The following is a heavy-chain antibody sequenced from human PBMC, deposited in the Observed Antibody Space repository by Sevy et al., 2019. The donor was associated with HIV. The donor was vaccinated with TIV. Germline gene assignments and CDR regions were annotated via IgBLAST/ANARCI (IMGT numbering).Heavy chain of an antibody. CDR2: ISGSDGTI. J-gene: IGHJ5*02. CDR3: TRNGGAFDNGFDP. CDR1: GFTFSDYY. V-gene: IGHV3-11*04. D-gene: IGHD2-8*01. Sequence: GGSLRLSCAASGFTFSDYYMSWIRQAPGKGLEWISYISGSDGTIFYADSVKGRFTISRDNSKNSLYLQMSSLRAEDTAVYYCTRNGGAFDNGFDPWGQGTLVTVSS.